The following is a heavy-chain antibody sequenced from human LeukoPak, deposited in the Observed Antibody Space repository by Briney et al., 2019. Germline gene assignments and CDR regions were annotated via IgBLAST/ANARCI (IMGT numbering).Heavy chain of an antibody. D-gene: IGHD2-2*03. CDR2: ISGSGDII. J-gene: IGHJ4*02. CDR3: APSRGLDMIFND. V-gene: IGHV3-23*01. Sequence: PGGSLRPSCAASGFTFSSYAMTWVRQVPGKGLEWVSSISGSGDIIYYADSVKGRFTISRDNSKNTLHVQMNSLRAEDTAVYYCAPSRGLDMIFNDWGQGTLVTASS. CDR1: GFTFSSYA.